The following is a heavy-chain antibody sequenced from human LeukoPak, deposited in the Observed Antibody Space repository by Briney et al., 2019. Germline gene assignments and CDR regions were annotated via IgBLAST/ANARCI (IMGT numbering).Heavy chain of an antibody. J-gene: IGHJ4*02. D-gene: IGHD3-22*01. CDR2: INPSGGST. CDR1: GYTFTSYY. Sequence: GASVKVSCKASGYTFTSYYMHWVRQAPGQGLEWMGIINPSGGSTSCAQKFQGRVTMTRDMSTSTVYMELSSLRSEDTAVYYCARGAVVNTPSPSYFDYWGQGTLVTVSS. V-gene: IGHV1-46*01. CDR3: ARGAVVNTPSPSYFDY.